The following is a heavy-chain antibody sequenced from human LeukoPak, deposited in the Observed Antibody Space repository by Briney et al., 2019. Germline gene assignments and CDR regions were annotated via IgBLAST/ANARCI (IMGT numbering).Heavy chain of an antibody. CDR3: ATLPTIIAAAVDY. D-gene: IGHD6-13*01. CDR2: INTDGSST. J-gene: IGHJ4*02. V-gene: IGHV3-74*01. CDR1: GFTFSSYW. Sequence: GGSLRLSCAASGFTFSSYWVHWVRQAPGKGLVWVSRINTDGSSTSYADSVKGRFTISRDNAKNSLYLQMNSLRAEDTAVYYCATLPTIIAAAVDYWGQGTLVTVSS.